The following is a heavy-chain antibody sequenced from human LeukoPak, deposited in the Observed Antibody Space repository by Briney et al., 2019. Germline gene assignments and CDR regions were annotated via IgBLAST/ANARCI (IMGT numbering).Heavy chain of an antibody. CDR1: GGSISSYY. CDR2: IYTSGST. D-gene: IGHD3-10*01. V-gene: IGHV4-4*07. CDR3: ARVVLLWFGESYYMDV. J-gene: IGHJ6*03. Sequence: SETLSLTSTVSGGSISSYYWSWIRQPAGKGLEWIGRIYTSGSTNYNPSLKSRVTMSVDTSKNQFSLKLSSVTAADTAVYYCARVVLLWFGESYYMDVWGKGTTVTVSS.